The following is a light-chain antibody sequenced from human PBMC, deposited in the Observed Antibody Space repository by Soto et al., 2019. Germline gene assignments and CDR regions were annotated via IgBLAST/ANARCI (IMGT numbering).Light chain of an antibody. CDR2: EVS. CDR3: SSYAGSNNLV. Sequence: QSALTQPASASGSPGQSVTISCTGTSSDVGYYNYVSWYQQHPGKAPKLMISEVSKRPSGVPDRFSGSKSGNTASLTVSGLQAEDEADYYCSSYAGSNNLVFGGGTKLTVL. V-gene: IGLV2-8*01. J-gene: IGLJ2*01. CDR1: SSDVGYYNY.